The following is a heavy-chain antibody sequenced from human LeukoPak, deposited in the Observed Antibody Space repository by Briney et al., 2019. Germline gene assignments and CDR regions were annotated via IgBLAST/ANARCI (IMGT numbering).Heavy chain of an antibody. CDR3: ARAASTGYYYYYMDV. Sequence: PSETLSLTCTVSGGSISSSSYYWGWIRQPPGKGLEWIGSINYSGSTYYNPSLKSRVTISVDTSKNQFSLKLSSVTAADTAVYYCARAASTGYYYYYMDVWGKGTTVTVSS. CDR1: GGSISSSSYY. J-gene: IGHJ6*03. CDR2: INYSGST. D-gene: IGHD1-14*01. V-gene: IGHV4-39*07.